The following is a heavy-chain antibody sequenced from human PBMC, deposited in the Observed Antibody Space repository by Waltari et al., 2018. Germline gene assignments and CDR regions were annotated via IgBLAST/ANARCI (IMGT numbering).Heavy chain of an antibody. Sequence: QVPLPQWGAGLLKPSDTLSLSCPVYGGSFRGFSCRSLRQPPGKGLEWIGEINHSESTNYNPSLKSRVTISVDTSKNQFTLKLSSVTAADTAVYYCAILGANSDAFDIWGQGTMVTVSS. D-gene: IGHD1-26*01. CDR2: INHSEST. CDR1: GGSFRGFS. CDR3: AILGANSDAFDI. V-gene: IGHV4-34*01. J-gene: IGHJ3*02.